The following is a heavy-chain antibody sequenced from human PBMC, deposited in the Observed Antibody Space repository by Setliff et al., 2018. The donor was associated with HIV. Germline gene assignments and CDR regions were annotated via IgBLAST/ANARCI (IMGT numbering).Heavy chain of an antibody. Sequence: SETLSLTCTVSGGSITGYFWNWIRQSPGKGLEWIGYIYYNGNTNYNPTLNSRGTISVDTSKNQFSLKLTSVTAADTAVYYCAGEIYGDNSRPLDYWGQGTLVTVSS. CDR1: GGSITGYF. J-gene: IGHJ4*02. CDR2: IYYNGNT. CDR3: AGEIYGDNSRPLDY. D-gene: IGHD4-17*01. V-gene: IGHV4-59*01.